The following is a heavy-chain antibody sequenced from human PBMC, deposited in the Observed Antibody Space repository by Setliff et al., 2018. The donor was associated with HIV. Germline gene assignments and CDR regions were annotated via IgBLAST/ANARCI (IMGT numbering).Heavy chain of an antibody. CDR1: GFSLATHGVG. V-gene: IGHV2-5*02. J-gene: IGHJ4*01. CDR2: IYWDGDT. CDR3: VHVNNFRSVYFDS. Sequence: SGPTLVNPTQTLTLTCDFSGFSLATHGVGVGWIRQPPGKGPEWLALIYWDGDTRYNPSLNGSLTVTKATSNIHVVLMMPNMDPLYTATYYCVHVNNFRSVYFDSWGPGMLVTVSS.